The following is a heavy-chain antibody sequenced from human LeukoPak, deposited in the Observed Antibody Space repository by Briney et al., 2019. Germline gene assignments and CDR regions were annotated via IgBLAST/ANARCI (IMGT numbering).Heavy chain of an antibody. CDR3: YRPAAGSIFDAG. V-gene: IGHV5-51*01. CDR2: IYPGDSDT. Sequence: GESLKISCKGSRYSFTNYWIIWLRQMPGKGLEWMGIIYPGDSDTRYSPSFQGQVTISADKSISTAYLQWSNMQASDTALYYFYRPAAGSIFDAGWGQGTLVTVSS. CDR1: RYSFTNYW. D-gene: IGHD6-13*01. J-gene: IGHJ4*02.